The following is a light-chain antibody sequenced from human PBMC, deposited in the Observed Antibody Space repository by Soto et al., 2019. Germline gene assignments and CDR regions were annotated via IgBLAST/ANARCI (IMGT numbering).Light chain of an antibody. Sequence: EIVLTHSPGTLSLSPGERATLSCRASQSVSSSYLAWYQQKPGQAPRLLIYGASSRATGIPDRFSGSGSGTAFPLTISRLEPEDFAGYFGKEDGSSPRSITFAQGTRIEIK. CDR2: GAS. J-gene: IGKJ5*01. CDR3: KEDGSSPRSIT. V-gene: IGKV3-20*01. CDR1: QSVSSSY.